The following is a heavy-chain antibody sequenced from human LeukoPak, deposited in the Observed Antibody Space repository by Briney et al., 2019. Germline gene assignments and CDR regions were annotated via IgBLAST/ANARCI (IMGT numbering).Heavy chain of an antibody. Sequence: SETLSLTCAVYGGSFSGYYWSWIRQPPGKGLEWIGEINHSGSTNYNPSLKSRVTISVDTSKNQFSLKLSSVTAADTAVYYCARHRRITMIVVVPTITNWFDPWGQGTLVTVSP. CDR2: INHSGST. V-gene: IGHV4-34*01. J-gene: IGHJ5*02. CDR1: GGSFSGYY. CDR3: ARHRRITMIVVVPTITNWFDP. D-gene: IGHD3-22*01.